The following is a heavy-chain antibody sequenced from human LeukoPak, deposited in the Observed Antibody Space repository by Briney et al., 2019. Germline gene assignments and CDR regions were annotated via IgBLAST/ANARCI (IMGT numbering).Heavy chain of an antibody. CDR2: IKQDGSEK. J-gene: IGHJ6*03. Sequence: PGGSLRLSCAASGFTFSSYAMSWVRQAPGKGLEWVANIKQDGSEKYYVDSVKGRFTISRDNAKNSLYLQMNSLRAEDTAVYYCARDYDILTEGDYYYYYMDVWGKGTTVTVSS. D-gene: IGHD3-9*01. CDR3: ARDYDILTEGDYYYYYMDV. V-gene: IGHV3-7*01. CDR1: GFTFSSYA.